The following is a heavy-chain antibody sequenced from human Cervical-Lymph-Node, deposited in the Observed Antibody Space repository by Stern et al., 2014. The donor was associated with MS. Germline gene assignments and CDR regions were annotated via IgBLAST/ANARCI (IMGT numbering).Heavy chain of an antibody. D-gene: IGHD6-19*01. CDR3: AKGKTVTGSGYGVDV. Sequence: VQLVQSGGGLVQPGGFLRLSCAASGFIFSDYAMTWVRQAPGKGLEWVSSISGSGGNTFYADSVQGRFTISRDSSKNSLYLQMTSLTAEDTAMYHCAKGKTVTGSGYGVDVWGLGTMVAVS. CDR1: GFIFSDYA. CDR2: ISGSGGNT. J-gene: IGHJ6*02. V-gene: IGHV3-23*04.